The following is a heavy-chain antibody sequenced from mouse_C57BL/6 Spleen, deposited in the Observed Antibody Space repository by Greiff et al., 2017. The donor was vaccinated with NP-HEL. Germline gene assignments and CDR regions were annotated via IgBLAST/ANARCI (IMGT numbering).Heavy chain of an antibody. CDR3: ARPPSTYDYFSYWYFDV. CDR2: ISSGGSYT. D-gene: IGHD2-4*01. CDR1: GFTFSSYG. V-gene: IGHV5-6*02. J-gene: IGHJ1*03. Sequence: DVKLVESGGDLVKPGGSLKLSCAASGFTFSSYGMSWVRQTPDKRLEWVATISSGGSYTYYPDSVKGRFTISRDNSKNTLYLQMSSLKSEDTAMYYCARPPSTYDYFSYWYFDVWGTGTTVTVSS.